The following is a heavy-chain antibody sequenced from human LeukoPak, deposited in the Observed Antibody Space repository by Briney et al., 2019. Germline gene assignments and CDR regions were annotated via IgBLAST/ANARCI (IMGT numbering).Heavy chain of an antibody. Sequence: ASVKVSCKTSGYTFTMYYLHWVRQAPGQGLEWMGWISAYNGNTNYAQKLQGRVTMTTDTSTSTAYMELRSLRSDDTAVYYCAREGIAVAGTPRGDYMDVWGKGTTVTVSS. CDR3: AREGIAVAGTPRGDYMDV. CDR1: GYTFTMYY. J-gene: IGHJ6*03. CDR2: ISAYNGNT. D-gene: IGHD6-19*01. V-gene: IGHV1-18*01.